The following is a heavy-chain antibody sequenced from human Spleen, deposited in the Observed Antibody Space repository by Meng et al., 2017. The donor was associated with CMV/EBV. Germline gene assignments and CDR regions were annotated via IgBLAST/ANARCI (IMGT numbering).Heavy chain of an antibody. V-gene: IGHV4-39*07. CDR3: ARGPPFPLKIFGVAPVDY. Sequence: SVTCYWGWLRQSPGKGLGWIGSIYYNGNTYYNTSLKSRVAISRDTSKNQFSLKLNSLTAADTAVYYCARGPPFPLKIFGVAPVDYWGQGTLVTVSS. J-gene: IGHJ4*02. D-gene: IGHD3-3*01. CDR2: IYYNGNT. CDR1: SVTCY.